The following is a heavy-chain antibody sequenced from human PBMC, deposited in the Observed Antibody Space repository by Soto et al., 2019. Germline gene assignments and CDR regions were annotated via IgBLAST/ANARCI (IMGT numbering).Heavy chain of an antibody. CDR1: GDSISSSHW. CDR3: ARQLERGGLPEGFEY. V-gene: IGHV4-4*02. J-gene: IGHJ4*02. D-gene: IGHD1-1*01. CDR2: IFHSGST. Sequence: QVQLQESGPGLVEPSGTLSLTCAVSGDSISSSHWWSWVRQSPGKGLEWIGEIFHSGSTKYNPSLESRVTMSVDKSNNRLSLKLYSVTAADTAVYYCARQLERGGLPEGFEYWGQGTLAIVSS.